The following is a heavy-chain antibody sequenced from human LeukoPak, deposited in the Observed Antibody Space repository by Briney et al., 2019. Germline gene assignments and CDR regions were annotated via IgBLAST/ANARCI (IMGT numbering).Heavy chain of an antibody. J-gene: IGHJ4*02. D-gene: IGHD3-16*02. V-gene: IGHV4-4*02. CDR3: ARGQIGHDYVWGSYRYNGYYFDY. CDR1: GGSISSSNW. Sequence: PSGTLSLTCAVSGGSISSSNWWSWVRQAPGKGLEWIGEIWHTGNTNYNPSLKSRVTMSVDTSKNQFSLKLSSVTAADTAVYYCARGQIGHDYVWGSYRYNGYYFDYWGQGTLATVSS. CDR2: IWHTGNT.